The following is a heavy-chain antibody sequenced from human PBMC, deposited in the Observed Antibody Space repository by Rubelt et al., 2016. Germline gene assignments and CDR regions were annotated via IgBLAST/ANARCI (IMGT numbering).Heavy chain of an antibody. J-gene: IGHJ3*02. Sequence: EHCGKGRFTISRDNSKNTLYLQMNSLRAEDTAVYYCGRDALGAMIAVDASRAFDIWGQGTMVTVSS. CDR3: GRDALGAMIAVDASRAFDI. V-gene: IGHV3-33*01. D-gene: IGHD3-22*01.